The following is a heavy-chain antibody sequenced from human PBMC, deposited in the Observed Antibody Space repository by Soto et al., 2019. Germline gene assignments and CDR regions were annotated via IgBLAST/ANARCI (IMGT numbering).Heavy chain of an antibody. CDR3: AKDLGHYSNETPDLDV. J-gene: IGHJ6*04. Sequence: GGSLRLSCAASGFTFSSYAMSWVRQAPGKGLEWVSAISGSGGSTYYADSVKGRFTISRDNSKNTLYLQMNSLRAEDTAVYYCAKDLGHYSNETPDLDVWGKGTTVTVSS. CDR1: GFTFSSYA. D-gene: IGHD4-4*01. CDR2: ISGSGGST. V-gene: IGHV3-23*01.